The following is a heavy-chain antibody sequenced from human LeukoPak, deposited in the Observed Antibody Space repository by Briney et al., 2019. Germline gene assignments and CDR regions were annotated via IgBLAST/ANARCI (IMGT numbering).Heavy chain of an antibody. CDR3: ASASYYDSSGYRSRPPGWFDP. V-gene: IGHV3-30-3*01. Sequence: GSLRLSCAASGFTFSSYAMHWVRQAPGKGLEWVAVISHDGSNKYYADSVKGRFTISRDNSKNTLYLQMNSLRAEDTAVYYCASASYYDSSGYRSRPPGWFDPWGQGTLVTVSS. CDR2: ISHDGSNK. CDR1: GFTFSSYA. J-gene: IGHJ5*02. D-gene: IGHD3-22*01.